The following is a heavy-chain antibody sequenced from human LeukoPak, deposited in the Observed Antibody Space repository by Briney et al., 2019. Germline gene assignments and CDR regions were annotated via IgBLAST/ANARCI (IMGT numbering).Heavy chain of an antibody. CDR2: IKHDGSEE. V-gene: IGHV3-7*01. J-gene: IGHJ4*02. Sequence: GGSLRLSCVASGFPFDRYWMSWVRQAPGKGLEWVANIKHDGSEEDFVDSVKGRFTISRDNAENSLFLQMNSLRADDTAVYFCARQPIYEAYFDFWGQGTLVTVSS. CDR3: ARQPIYEAYFDF. CDR1: GFPFDRYW. D-gene: IGHD3-16*01.